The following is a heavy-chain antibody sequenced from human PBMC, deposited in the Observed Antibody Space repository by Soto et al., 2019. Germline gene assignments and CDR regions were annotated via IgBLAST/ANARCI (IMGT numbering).Heavy chain of an antibody. CDR1: GFTFSSYA. D-gene: IGHD6-13*01. J-gene: IGHJ4*02. Sequence: EVQLLESGGGLVQPGGSLRLSGTASGFTFSSYAMSWVRQAPGKGLEWVSAISGSGGSTYYADSVKGRFTISRDNSKNPLYLQMNSLRAEDTAVYYCASPPTYSSSWYVPTNYWGQGTLVTVSS. CDR3: ASPPTYSSSWYVPTNY. CDR2: ISGSGGST. V-gene: IGHV3-23*01.